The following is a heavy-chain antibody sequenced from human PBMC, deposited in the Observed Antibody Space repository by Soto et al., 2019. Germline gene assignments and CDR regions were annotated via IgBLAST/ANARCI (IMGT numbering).Heavy chain of an antibody. CDR2: ISYSGTT. V-gene: IGHV4-30-4*01. J-gene: IGHJ4*02. CDR3: ARGELWWDS. D-gene: IGHD2-21*01. Sequence: SETLSLTCTVSGDSISSANNYWSWIRQPPGEGLEWIGFISYSGTTSYSPSLKSRLAISLDTSKNQFSLSLTSVTAADTAVYYCARGELWWDSWGQGILVTVS. CDR1: GDSISSANNY.